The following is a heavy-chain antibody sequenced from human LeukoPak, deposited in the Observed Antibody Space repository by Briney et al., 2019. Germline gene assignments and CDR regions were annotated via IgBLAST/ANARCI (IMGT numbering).Heavy chain of an antibody. V-gene: IGHV6-1*01. Sequence: SQTLSLTCAISGDGVSSNSAAWNWIRQSPSRGLEWLGRTYYRSKWYNDYAVSVKSRITINPDTSKNQFSLQLNSVTPEDTAVYCCAREFDDFWSGYYKLAYFDYWGQGTLVTVSS. J-gene: IGHJ4*02. CDR2: TYYRSKWYN. D-gene: IGHD3-3*01. CDR1: GDGVSSNSAA. CDR3: AREFDDFWSGYYKLAYFDY.